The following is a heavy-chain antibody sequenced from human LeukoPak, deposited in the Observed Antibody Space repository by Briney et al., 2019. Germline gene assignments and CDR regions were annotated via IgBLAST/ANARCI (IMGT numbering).Heavy chain of an antibody. D-gene: IGHD2-21*02. CDR3: ARDLAYCGGDCYSNFDY. V-gene: IGHV1-18*01. CDR1: GYTFTSYG. J-gene: IGHJ4*02. Sequence: ASVKVSCKASGYTFTSYGISWVRQAPGQGLEWMGWISAYNGNTNYAQKFQGRVTMTRDTSISTAYMELSRLRSDDTAVYYCARDLAYCGGDCYSNFDYWGQGTLVTVSS. CDR2: ISAYNGNT.